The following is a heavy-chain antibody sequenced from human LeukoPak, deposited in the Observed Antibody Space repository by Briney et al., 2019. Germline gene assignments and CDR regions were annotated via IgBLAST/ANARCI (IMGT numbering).Heavy chain of an antibody. CDR1: GFTFSSYS. V-gene: IGHV3-21*01. D-gene: IGHD1-26*01. J-gene: IGHJ3*02. Sequence: AGGSLRLSCAASGFTFSSYSMNWVRQAPGKGLEWVSSISSSSSYIYYADSVKGRFTISRDNAKNSLYLQMNSLRAEDTAVYYCARDQWELPEGDAFDIWGQGTMVTVSS. CDR3: ARDQWELPEGDAFDI. CDR2: ISSSSSYI.